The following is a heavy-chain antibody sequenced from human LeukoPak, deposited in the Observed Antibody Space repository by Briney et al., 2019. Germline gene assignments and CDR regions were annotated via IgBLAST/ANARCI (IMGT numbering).Heavy chain of an antibody. CDR3: ARGVEPLAANTLAY. D-gene: IGHD1-14*01. Sequence: GGSLRLSCAASGFTVITNDMTWVRQAPGKGLELVSVLYSDGNTKYAESVQGRFTISRDNSKNTLYLEMNSLSPADTAVYYCARGVEPLAANTLAYWGQGTLVTASS. CDR1: GFTVITND. V-gene: IGHV3-53*01. CDR2: LYSDGNT. J-gene: IGHJ4*02.